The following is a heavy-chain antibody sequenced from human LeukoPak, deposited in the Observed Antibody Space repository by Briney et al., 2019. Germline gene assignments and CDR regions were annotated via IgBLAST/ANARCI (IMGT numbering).Heavy chain of an antibody. J-gene: IGHJ4*02. CDR1: GYTFTSYG. CDR2: ISAYNGNT. V-gene: IGHV1-18*01. D-gene: IGHD3-3*01. Sequence: AASVKVSCKASGYTFTSYGISWVRQAPGQGLEWMGWISAYNGNTNYAQKLQGRVTMTTDTSTSTAYMELRSLRSDDTAMYYCARGSSNYDFWSGYLWYFDYWGQGTLVTVSS. CDR3: ARGSSNYDFWSGYLWYFDY.